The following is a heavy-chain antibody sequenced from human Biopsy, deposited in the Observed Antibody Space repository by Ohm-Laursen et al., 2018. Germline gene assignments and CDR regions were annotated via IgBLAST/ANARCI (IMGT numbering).Heavy chain of an antibody. CDR2: IFYRGST. CDR3: ARDYDTSGYYYVS. CDR1: GGSFTGHY. V-gene: IGHV4-39*01. J-gene: IGHJ5*02. Sequence: GTLSLTCIVSGGSFTGHYWSWIRQPPGKGLKWIGSIFYRGSTHYKPSLKSRVNISVDTSKNQFSLKLNSVTAADTAVYYCARDYDTSGYYYVSWGQGTLVTVSS. D-gene: IGHD3-22*01.